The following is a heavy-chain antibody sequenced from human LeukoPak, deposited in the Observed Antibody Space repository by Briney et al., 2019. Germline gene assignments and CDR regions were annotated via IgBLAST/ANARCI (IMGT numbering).Heavy chain of an antibody. Sequence: GGSLRLSCAASGFTFSSYSMNWVRQAPGKGLEWVSYISSSSSTIYYADSVKGRFTISRDNAKNSLYLQMNSLRAEDTAVYYCARDSNDFWSGYGPRSDAFDIWGQGTMVTVSS. CDR3: ARDSNDFWSGYGPRSDAFDI. D-gene: IGHD3-3*01. CDR2: ISSSSSTI. J-gene: IGHJ3*02. CDR1: GFTFSSYS. V-gene: IGHV3-48*01.